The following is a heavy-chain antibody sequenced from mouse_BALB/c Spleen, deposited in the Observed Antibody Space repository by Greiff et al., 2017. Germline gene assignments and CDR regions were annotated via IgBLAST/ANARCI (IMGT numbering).Heavy chain of an antibody. V-gene: IGHV2-6-7*01. J-gene: IGHJ4*01. D-gene: IGHD2-4*01. CDR1: GFSLTGYG. Sequence: QVQLKESGPGLVAPSQSLSITCTVSGFSLTGYGVNWVRQPPGKGLEWLGMIWGDGSTDYNSALKSRLSISKDNSKSQVFLKMNSLQTDDTARYYCARVVIYYDYGGAMDYWGQGTSVTVSS. CDR2: IWGDGST. CDR3: ARVVIYYDYGGAMDY.